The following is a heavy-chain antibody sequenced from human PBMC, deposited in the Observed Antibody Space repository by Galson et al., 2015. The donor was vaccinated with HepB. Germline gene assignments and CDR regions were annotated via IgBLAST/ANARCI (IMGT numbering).Heavy chain of an antibody. Sequence: SLRLSCAGSGFSFVRYSMNWVRQAPGKGLEWISYISPGGTRYYADSVKGRFTISRDNGKSSLYLHMNNLRADDTAVYFCVKNPASYDYYNMKVWGQGTTVIVSS. CDR1: GFSFVRYS. CDR3: VKNPASYDYYNMKV. CDR2: ISPGGTR. V-gene: IGHV3-48*01. D-gene: IGHD2/OR15-2a*01. J-gene: IGHJ6*02.